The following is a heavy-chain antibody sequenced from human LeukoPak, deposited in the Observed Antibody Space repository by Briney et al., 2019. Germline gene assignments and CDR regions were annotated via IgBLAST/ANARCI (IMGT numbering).Heavy chain of an antibody. CDR3: ARLTMVRGVINLYYFDY. V-gene: IGHV4-59*08. Sequence: PSETLSLTCTVSGGSISSYYWSWIRQPPGRGLEWVGYIYYSGSTNYNPSLKSRVTISVDTSKNQFSLKLSSVTAADTAVYYCARLTMVRGVINLYYFDYLGQGTLVTVSS. CDR1: GGSISSYY. D-gene: IGHD3-10*01. J-gene: IGHJ4*02. CDR2: IYYSGST.